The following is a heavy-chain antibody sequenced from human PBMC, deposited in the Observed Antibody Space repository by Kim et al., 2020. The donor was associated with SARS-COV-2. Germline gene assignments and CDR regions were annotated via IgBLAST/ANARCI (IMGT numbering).Heavy chain of an antibody. V-gene: IGHV4-34*01. Sequence: SETLSLTCAVYGGSFSGYYWSWIRQPPGKGLEWIGEINHSGSTNYNPSLKSRVTISVDTSKNQFSLKLSSVTAADTAVYYCARDVWSCSSTSCYADAFDIWGQGTMVTVSS. CDR2: INHSGST. D-gene: IGHD2-2*01. J-gene: IGHJ3*02. CDR1: GGSFSGYY. CDR3: ARDVWSCSSTSCYADAFDI.